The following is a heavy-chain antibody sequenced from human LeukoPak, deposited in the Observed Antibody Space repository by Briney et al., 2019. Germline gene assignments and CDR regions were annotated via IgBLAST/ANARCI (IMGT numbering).Heavy chain of an antibody. V-gene: IGHV3-7*01. CDR1: GFTFSSYS. Sequence: GGSLRLSCATSGFTFSSYSMTWVRQAPGKGLEWVAKIKQDGSEEYYVDSVKGRFTISRDNTKNSLFLQMNSLRAEDTAVYYCARAMGTSYGFWSGSYTVSYFYYMDVWGKGTTVTVSS. J-gene: IGHJ6*03. D-gene: IGHD3-3*01. CDR3: ARAMGTSYGFWSGSYTVSYFYYMDV. CDR2: IKQDGSEE.